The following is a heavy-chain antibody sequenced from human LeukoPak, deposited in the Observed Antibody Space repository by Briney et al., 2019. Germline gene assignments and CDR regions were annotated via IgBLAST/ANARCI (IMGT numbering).Heavy chain of an antibody. V-gene: IGHV3-23*01. Sequence: GGSLRLSCAASGFTFSSYAMSWVRQAPGKGLEWVSAISGSGGSTYCADSVKGRFTISRDNSKNTLYLQMNSLRAEDTAVYYCAKDRWMDFWSGETYIDYWGQGTLVTVSS. J-gene: IGHJ4*02. CDR3: AKDRWMDFWSGETYIDY. CDR1: GFTFSSYA. D-gene: IGHD3-3*01. CDR2: ISGSGGST.